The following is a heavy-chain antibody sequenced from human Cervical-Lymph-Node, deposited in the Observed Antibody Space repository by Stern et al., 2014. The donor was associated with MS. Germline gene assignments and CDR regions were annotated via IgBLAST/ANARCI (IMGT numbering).Heavy chain of an antibody. D-gene: IGHD6-13*01. CDR2: ISSGSSYI. J-gene: IGHJ4*02. CDR3: ARDSSSWYCVDS. Sequence: DVQLVESGGGLVKPGGSLRLSCAASGFTFSSYSMHWVRQAPGKGLAWVSSISSGSSYIYYADSVKGRFTISRDNAKNSLYLQMNSLRAEDTAVYYCARDSSSWYCVDSWGQGTLVTVSS. CDR1: GFTFSSYS. V-gene: IGHV3-21*01.